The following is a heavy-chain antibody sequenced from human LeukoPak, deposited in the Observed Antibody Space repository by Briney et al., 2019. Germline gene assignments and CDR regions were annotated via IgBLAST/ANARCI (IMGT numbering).Heavy chain of an antibody. J-gene: IGHJ4*02. CDR2: IGLDGAQK. Sequence: SGGSLRLSCAASGLTFSSHSMGWVRQAPGKGLECVATIGLDGAQKDFVDSVKGRFTLSRDNAKNSLFLEMNRLRVEDTAVYYCARWRGLQSEFDCWGQGTLVTVSS. CDR1: GLTFSSHS. V-gene: IGHV3-7*01. D-gene: IGHD5-24*01. CDR3: ARWRGLQSEFDC.